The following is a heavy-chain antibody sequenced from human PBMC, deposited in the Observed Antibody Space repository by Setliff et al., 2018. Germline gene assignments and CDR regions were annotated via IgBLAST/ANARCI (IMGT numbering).Heavy chain of an antibody. CDR3: ASPFPHGWSGYYGVGWFDP. CDR1: GYTFTSYG. Sequence: ASVKVSCKASGYTFTSYGISWVRQAPGQGLEWMGWISAYNGNTNYAQKLQGRVTTTADESTSTAYMELSSLRSEDTAVYYCASPFPHGWSGYYGVGWFDPWGQGTLVTVSS. CDR2: ISAYNGNT. D-gene: IGHD3-3*01. V-gene: IGHV1-18*01. J-gene: IGHJ5*02.